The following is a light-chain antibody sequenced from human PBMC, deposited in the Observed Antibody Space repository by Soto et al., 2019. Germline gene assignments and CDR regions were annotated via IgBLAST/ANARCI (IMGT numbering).Light chain of an antibody. CDR1: QSVRSH. J-gene: IGKJ3*01. CDR2: GAS. Sequence: IVMTQSPATLSVSPGEGVTLSCRASQSVRSHLAWYQQKPGQPPRLLIYGASTRATGIPARFSGSGSGTDFTLTISSLEPEDLAVYYCQQRGTFGPGTKVDI. V-gene: IGKV3-15*01. CDR3: QQRGT.